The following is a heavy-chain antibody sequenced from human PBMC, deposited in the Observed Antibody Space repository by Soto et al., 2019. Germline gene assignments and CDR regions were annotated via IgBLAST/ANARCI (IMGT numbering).Heavy chain of an antibody. D-gene: IGHD1-26*01. CDR1: GYSFTSYW. J-gene: IGHJ6*02. CDR3: ATSYFSGSYRDYYYGMDV. V-gene: IGHV5-10-1*01. CDR2: IDPSDSYT. Sequence: GESLKISWTGSGYSFTSYWIRWVRQMPGKGLEWMGRIDPSDSYTNYSPSFQGHDTISAEKSISTAYLQWSSLKASDTAMYYCATSYFSGSYRDYYYGMDVWGQGTTVTVSS.